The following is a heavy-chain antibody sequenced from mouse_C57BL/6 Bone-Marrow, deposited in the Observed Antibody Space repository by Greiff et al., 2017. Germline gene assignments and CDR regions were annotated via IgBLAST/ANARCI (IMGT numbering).Heavy chain of an antibody. CDR3: ARNAYYSNYAWFAY. V-gene: IGHV2-5*01. J-gene: IGHJ3*01. CDR2: IWRGGST. Sequence: QVQLQQSGPGLVQPSQSLSITCTVSGFSLTSYGVHWVRQSPGKGLEWLGVIWRGGSTDYNAAFMSRLSITKDNSKSQVFLKMNSLQTDDTARYYCARNAYYSNYAWFAYWGQGTLVTVSA. D-gene: IGHD2-5*01. CDR1: GFSLTSYG.